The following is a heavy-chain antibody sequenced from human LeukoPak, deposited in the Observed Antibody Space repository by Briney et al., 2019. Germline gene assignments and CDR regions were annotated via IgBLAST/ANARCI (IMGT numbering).Heavy chain of an antibody. V-gene: IGHV3-7*01. CDR2: INQDGGE. J-gene: IGHJ4*02. CDR1: GFTFSSYW. CDR3: ATGRSCTTCYLPDY. Sequence: GALRLSCAASGFTFSSYWMSWVRQAPGKGLEWVANINQDGGENYVDSVKGRFTISRDNAKNSLYLQMNSLRAEDTAVYYCATGRSCTTCYLPDYWGQGTLVTVSS. D-gene: IGHD2-2*01.